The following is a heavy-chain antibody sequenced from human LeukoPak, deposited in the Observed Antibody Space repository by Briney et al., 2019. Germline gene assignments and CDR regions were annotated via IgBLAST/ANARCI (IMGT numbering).Heavy chain of an antibody. CDR2: IWHDGGDK. J-gene: IGHJ3*02. D-gene: IGHD4/OR15-4a*01. V-gene: IGHV3-33*08. CDR3: ARWGISGAHDDLDI. CDR1: GFTFSSYG. Sequence: GGSLRLSCEASGFTFSSYGMHWVRQAPGKGLEWVALIWHDGGDKYYADSAKGRFTISRDNSENTVYLQMNSLRVEDTAIYYCARWGISGAHDDLDIWGQGTMVTVSS.